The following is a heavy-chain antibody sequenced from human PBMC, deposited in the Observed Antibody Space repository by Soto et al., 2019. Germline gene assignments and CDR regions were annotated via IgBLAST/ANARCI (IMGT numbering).Heavy chain of an antibody. CDR3: ATGRVLYGSEY. CDR1: GGSISSYY. J-gene: IGHJ4*02. CDR2: IYHTESTTY. V-gene: IGHV4-59*03. Sequence: QVQLQESGPGLVKPSETLSLTCTVSGGSISSYYWSWLRQPPGRGLQWIGYIYHTESTTYNYNPSLKSRVTISLDTSKNQCSLKLTSVTAADTAVYYCATGRVLYGSEYWGQGTLVTVSS. D-gene: IGHD3-10*01.